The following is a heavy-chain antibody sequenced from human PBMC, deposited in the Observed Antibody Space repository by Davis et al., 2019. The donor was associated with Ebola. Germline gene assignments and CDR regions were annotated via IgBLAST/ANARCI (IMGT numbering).Heavy chain of an antibody. CDR3: ARGLYGRRLRF. CDR1: GFTFSAYG. D-gene: IGHD3-10*01. V-gene: IGHV3-48*01. CDR2: FSSSSTI. Sequence: GESLKISCAVSGFTFSAYGVSWVRQAPGKGLEWVSYFSSSSTIYYADSVKDRFTISRDIAKNSLYLQMNSLRAEDTAVYYCARGLYGRRLRFWGQGTLVTVSS. J-gene: IGHJ4*02.